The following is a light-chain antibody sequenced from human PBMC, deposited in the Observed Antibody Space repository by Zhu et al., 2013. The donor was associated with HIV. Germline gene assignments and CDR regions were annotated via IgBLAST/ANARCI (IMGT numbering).Light chain of an antibody. J-gene: IGLJ3*02. CDR2: ANN. CDR1: SSNIGAGYD. CDR3: QSCDNTMSGWV. Sequence: QSVLTQPPSMSGAPGQRVTISCTGSSSNIGAGYDVHWYQQVPGTAPKLLIYANNNRPSGVPDRFSGSKSGTSASLAITGLRAEDEADYYCQSCDNTMSGWVFGGGTKLTVL. V-gene: IGLV1-40*01.